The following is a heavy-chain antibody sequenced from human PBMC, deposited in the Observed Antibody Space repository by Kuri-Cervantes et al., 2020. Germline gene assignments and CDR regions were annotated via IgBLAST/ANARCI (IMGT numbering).Heavy chain of an antibody. J-gene: IGHJ4*02. CDR2: INHSGST. CDR1: SGSFSGYY. D-gene: IGHD2-2*01. CDR3: ARGGGVPAAIGDLDY. Sequence: ESLKISCTVHSGSFSGYYWSWIRQSPGGGLEWIGEINHSGSTNYNPSLKSRATISVDTSKNQFSLNLNSVTAADTAVYYCARGGGVPAAIGDLDYWGQGTQVTVSS. V-gene: IGHV4-34*01.